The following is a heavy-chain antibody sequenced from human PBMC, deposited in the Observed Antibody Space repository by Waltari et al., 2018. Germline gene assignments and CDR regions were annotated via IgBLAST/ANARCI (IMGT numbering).Heavy chain of an antibody. J-gene: IGHJ4*02. CDR2: IYHSGST. V-gene: IGHV4-38-2*02. CDR1: GYSISSGYY. Sequence: QVQLQESGPGLVKPSETLSLTCAVSGYSISSGYYWGWIRQPPGKGLEWIGSIYHSGSTYYNPSLKSRVTISVDTSKNQFSLKLSSVTAADTAVYYCARDFRRLGVVIRVFDYWGQGTLVTVSS. D-gene: IGHD3-3*01. CDR3: ARDFRRLGVVIRVFDY.